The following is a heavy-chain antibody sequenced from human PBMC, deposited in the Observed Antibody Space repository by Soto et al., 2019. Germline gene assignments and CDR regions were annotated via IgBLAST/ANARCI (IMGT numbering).Heavy chain of an antibody. CDR2: IYQTGST. Sequence: SESLSLTCAVSGGSISSINWWTWVRQPPGKGLDWIGEIYQTGSTNYNPSLESRVTISIDKSKNQFSLKLRSVTAADTAVYYCARVSSSSAFGMDVWGQGTTVTVSS. CDR1: GGSISSINW. J-gene: IGHJ6*02. CDR3: ARVSSSSAFGMDV. V-gene: IGHV4-4*02. D-gene: IGHD6-6*01.